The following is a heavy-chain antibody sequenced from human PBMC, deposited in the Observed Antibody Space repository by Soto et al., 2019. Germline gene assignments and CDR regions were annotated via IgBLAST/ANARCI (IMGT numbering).Heavy chain of an antibody. CDR2: MFYSGST. J-gene: IGHJ5*02. V-gene: IGHV4-59*01. CDR3: ARGGPKYCSGGSCYNWFDP. CDR1: GGSISSYY. Sequence: SETRSLSCTVSGGSISSYYWSWIRQTPGKGLEWIGSMFYSGSTNYNPSLKSRVTISVDTSKNQFSLNLISVTAADTAVYYCARGGPKYCSGGSCYNWFDPWGQGTLVTVS. D-gene: IGHD2-15*01.